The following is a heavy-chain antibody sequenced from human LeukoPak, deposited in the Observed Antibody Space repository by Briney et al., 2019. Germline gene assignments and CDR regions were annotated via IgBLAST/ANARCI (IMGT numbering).Heavy chain of an antibody. CDR3: AETTPFFYDSSGVPGYYFDH. J-gene: IGHJ4*02. CDR2: IYCSGST. CDR1: GGSINRSSYY. D-gene: IGHD3-22*01. Sequence: SETLSLTCTVSGGSINRSSYYWGWIRQPPGKGLEWIVSIYCSGSTYYNPSLKSRVTISVDTSKKQVSLKLNSVTAADTAVYYCAETTPFFYDSSGVPGYYFDHWGQGTLVTVSS. V-gene: IGHV4-39*01.